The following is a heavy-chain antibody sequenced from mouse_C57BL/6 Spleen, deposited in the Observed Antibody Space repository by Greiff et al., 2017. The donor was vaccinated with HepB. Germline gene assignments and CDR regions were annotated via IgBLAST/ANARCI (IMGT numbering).Heavy chain of an antibody. CDR2: IYPRSGNT. CDR3: AREHYGSDAMDY. CDR1: GYTFTSYG. Sequence: VQLKESGAELARPGASVKLSCKASGYTFTSYGISWVKQRTGQGLEWIGEIYPRSGNTYYNEKFKGKATLTADKSSSPAYMELSSLTSEGSAVYFCAREHYGSDAMDYWGQGTSVTVSS. J-gene: IGHJ4*01. D-gene: IGHD1-1*01. V-gene: IGHV1-81*01.